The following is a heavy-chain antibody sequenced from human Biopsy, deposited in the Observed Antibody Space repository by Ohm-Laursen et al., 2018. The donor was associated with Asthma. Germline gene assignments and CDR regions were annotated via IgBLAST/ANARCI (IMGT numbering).Heavy chain of an antibody. J-gene: IGHJ4*01. CDR2: IGSRITDAI. D-gene: IGHD3-22*01. CDR1: GFTVSDYR. V-gene: IGHV3-11*01. CDR3: AKSADYYDSTDYLDF. Sequence: SLRLSCAATGFTVSDYRMSWIRQTPGRGLEWISYIGSRITDAIYYADSVKGRFTISRDNAKNSLYLQMQSLRPEDTAFYYCAKSADYYDSTDYLDFWGRGTLVTVSS.